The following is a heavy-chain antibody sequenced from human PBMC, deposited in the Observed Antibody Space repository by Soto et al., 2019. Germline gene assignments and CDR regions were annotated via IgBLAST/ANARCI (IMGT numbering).Heavy chain of an antibody. CDR3: AREMNYYDTSGDSYFDY. V-gene: IGHV4-31*03. CDR1: GGSISSGTYH. CDR2: IYYSGST. D-gene: IGHD3-22*01. Sequence: QVQLQESGPGLVKPSQTLSLTCTVSGGSISSGTYHWSWIRHHPGKSLEWIGYIYYSGSTYYNPSLKSRLTISVDTSKNQFSLRLSSVTAADTAVYYCAREMNYYDTSGDSYFDYWGQGTLVTVSS. J-gene: IGHJ4*02.